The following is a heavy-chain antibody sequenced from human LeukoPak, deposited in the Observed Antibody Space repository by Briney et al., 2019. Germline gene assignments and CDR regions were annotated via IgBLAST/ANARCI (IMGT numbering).Heavy chain of an antibody. CDR1: GGSISSYY. CDR2: IYTSGST. Sequence: SETLSLTCTVSGGSISSYYWSWIRQPPGKGLEWIGYIYTSGSTNYNPSLKSRVTISVDTSKNQFPLKLSSVTAADTAVYYCARHTRYYDFWSGYSSYMDVWGKGTTVTVSS. CDR3: ARHTRYYDFWSGYSSYMDV. D-gene: IGHD3-3*01. J-gene: IGHJ6*03. V-gene: IGHV4-4*09.